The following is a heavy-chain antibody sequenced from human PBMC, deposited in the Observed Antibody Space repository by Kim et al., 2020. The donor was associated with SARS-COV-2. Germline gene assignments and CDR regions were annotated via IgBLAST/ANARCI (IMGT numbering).Heavy chain of an antibody. Sequence: NPSLKSRVTISVDTSKNQFSLKTSTVTAADTSVYYCASRIAASPRNFDYWGQGTLVTVSS. V-gene: IGHV4-34*01. J-gene: IGHJ4*02. CDR3: ASRIAASPRNFDY. D-gene: IGHD6-6*01.